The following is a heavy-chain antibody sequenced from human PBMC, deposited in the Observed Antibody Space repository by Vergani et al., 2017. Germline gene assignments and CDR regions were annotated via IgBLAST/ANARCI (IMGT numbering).Heavy chain of an antibody. J-gene: IGHJ6*03. CDR2: FIPVFDTK. D-gene: IGHD5-24*01. CDR1: GGTFGSYV. CDR3: ARGTLANGFYYYMDV. V-gene: IGHV1-69*12. Sequence: QVRLVQSGAEVRKPGSSVKVSCKASGGTFGSYVTHWVRQAPGQGLEWMGGFIPVFDTKNYAQKFKGRVNITADESTRTAYMELSGLRHEDTAVYYCARGTLANGFYYYMDVWGKWTKVTVSS.